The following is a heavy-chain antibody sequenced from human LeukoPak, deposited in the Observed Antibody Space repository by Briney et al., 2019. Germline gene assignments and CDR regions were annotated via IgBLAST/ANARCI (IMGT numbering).Heavy chain of an antibody. Sequence: SETLSLTCAVSGGSISSYYWSWIRQPPGKGLEWIGNIFYSGSTNYNPSLKSRVTISVDTSKNQFSLKLTSLTAADTAVYYCARTAGYYYMDVWGKGTTVTVSS. CDR3: ARTAGYYYMDV. CDR2: IFYSGST. V-gene: IGHV4-59*01. CDR1: GGSISSYY. J-gene: IGHJ6*03.